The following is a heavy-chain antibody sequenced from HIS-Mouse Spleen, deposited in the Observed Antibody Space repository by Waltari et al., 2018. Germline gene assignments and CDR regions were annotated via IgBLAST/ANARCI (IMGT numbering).Heavy chain of an antibody. CDR1: GVSISSSSYS. CDR3: AREIPYSSSWYDWYFDL. Sequence: QLQLQESGPGLVKPSETLSLTCTVSGVSISSSSYSWGWIRHPPGKGLEWIGSIYYSGSTYYNPSLKSRVTISVDTSKNQFSLKLSSVTAADTAVYYCAREIPYSSSWYDWYFDLWGRGTLVTVSS. CDR2: IYYSGST. V-gene: IGHV4-39*07. D-gene: IGHD6-13*01. J-gene: IGHJ2*01.